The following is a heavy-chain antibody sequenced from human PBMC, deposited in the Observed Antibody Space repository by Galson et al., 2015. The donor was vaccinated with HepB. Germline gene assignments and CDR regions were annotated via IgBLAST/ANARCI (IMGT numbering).Heavy chain of an antibody. CDR2: IRSKAYGGTT. CDR3: TRDLEHYDSRGMDV. V-gene: IGHV3-49*03. J-gene: IGHJ6*02. Sequence: SLRLSCAASGFTFGAYAMSWFRQAPGKGLEWVGFIRSKAYGGTTEYAASVKGRFTISRDDSKSIAYLQMNSLKTEDTAVYCCTRDLEHYDSRGMDVWGQGTTVTVSS. CDR1: GFTFGAYA. D-gene: IGHD3-22*01.